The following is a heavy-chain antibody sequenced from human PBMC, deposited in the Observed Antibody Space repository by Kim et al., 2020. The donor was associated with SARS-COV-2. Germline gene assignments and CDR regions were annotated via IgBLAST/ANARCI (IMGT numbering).Heavy chain of an antibody. V-gene: IGHV4-39*07. CDR3: ASWYRLLWGGAAFDI. Sequence: PSLKSRVTISVDTSKNQFSLKLSSVTAADTAVYYCASWYRLLWGGAAFDIWGQGTMVTVSS. D-gene: IGHD2-2*01. J-gene: IGHJ3*02.